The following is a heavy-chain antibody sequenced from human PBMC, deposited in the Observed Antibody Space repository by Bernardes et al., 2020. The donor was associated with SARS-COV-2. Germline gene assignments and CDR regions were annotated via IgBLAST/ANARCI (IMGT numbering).Heavy chain of an antibody. D-gene: IGHD3-22*01. CDR2: INHNGTP. J-gene: IGHJ5*02. CDR1: GCSFSGFH. Sequence: SESLSLTCAVYGCSFSGFHWSWIRQLPGRGLEWIGEINHNGTPNYRPTLKTRAPLSVATSKNQFSLKLNSLTAADTAVYYCARGQVDIAMMVVVFTGASFWFDRWGQGTLVTVSA. CDR3: ARGQVDIAMMVVVFTGASFWFDR. V-gene: IGHV4-34*01.